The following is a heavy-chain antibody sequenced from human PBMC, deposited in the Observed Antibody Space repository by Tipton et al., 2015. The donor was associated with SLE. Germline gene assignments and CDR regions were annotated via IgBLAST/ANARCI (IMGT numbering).Heavy chain of an antibody. D-gene: IGHD1-26*01. CDR2: IYFSGQT. J-gene: IGHJ5*02. CDR1: GDSISTDNYY. CDR3: ARASFIVGSTTFWFDP. V-gene: IGHV4-61*09. Sequence: TLSLTCTVSGDSISTDNYYWGWTRQPAGKALEWIGHIYFSGQTYYSPSLKSRVTISVDTSKNQFSLKLNSVTATDAAVYYCARASFIVGSTTFWFDPWGQGALVIVSS.